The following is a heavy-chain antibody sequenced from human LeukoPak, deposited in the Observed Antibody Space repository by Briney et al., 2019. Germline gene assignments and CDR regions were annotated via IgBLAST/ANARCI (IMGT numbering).Heavy chain of an antibody. CDR2: IYHSGST. V-gene: IGHV4-38-2*02. J-gene: IGHJ1*01. CDR1: GYSISSGYY. CDR3: ARDLPTPTPHWGYSSSWHSPEAFQH. Sequence: SETLSLTCTVSGYSISSGYYWGWIRQPPGKGLEWIGSIYHSGSTYYNPSLKSRVTISVDTSKNQFSLKLSSVTAADTAVYYCARDLPTPTPHWGYSSSWHSPEAFQHWGQGTLVTVSS. D-gene: IGHD6-13*01.